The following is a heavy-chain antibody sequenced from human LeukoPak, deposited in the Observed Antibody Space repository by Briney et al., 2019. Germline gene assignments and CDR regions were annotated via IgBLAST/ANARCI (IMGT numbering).Heavy chain of an antibody. Sequence: GGSLRLSCAGSGLALKSYSLSWVRQAPGKGLEWVSSISSTSAYIYSADSVKGRFTISRDNVDNVVYLQMNSLGAEDTAVYYCAGVAVSGPTGWFDSWGQGTLVIVSS. CDR1: GLALKSYS. CDR2: ISSTSAYI. V-gene: IGHV3-21*01. CDR3: AGVAVSGPTGWFDS. J-gene: IGHJ5*01. D-gene: IGHD2-8*02.